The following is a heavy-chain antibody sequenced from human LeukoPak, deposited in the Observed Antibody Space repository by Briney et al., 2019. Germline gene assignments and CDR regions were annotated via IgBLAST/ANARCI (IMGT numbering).Heavy chain of an antibody. CDR1: GYTFTSYY. J-gene: IGHJ5*02. CDR2: INPSGGST. D-gene: IGHD3/OR15-3a*01. CDR3: ARDRGPPYNWFDP. Sequence: ASVKVSCKASGYTFTSYYMHWVRQAPGQGLEWMGIINPSGGSTNYAQKFQGRVTMTRDMSTSTAYMELRSLRSDDTAVYYCARDRGPPYNWFDPWGQGTLVTVSS. V-gene: IGHV1-46*01.